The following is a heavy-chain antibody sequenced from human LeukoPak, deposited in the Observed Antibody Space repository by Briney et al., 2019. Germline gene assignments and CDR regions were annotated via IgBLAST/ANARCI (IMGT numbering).Heavy chain of an antibody. D-gene: IGHD3-16*01. CDR3: ARDLMM. CDR1: GGSFSGKY. J-gene: IGHJ4*02. V-gene: IGHV4-34*01. Sequence: SETLSLTCAVYGGSFSGKYWTWIRQPPGKGLEWIGEITHSGSTYYNPSLKSRVTISVDTSKNQFSLKLNSVTAADTAVYYCARDLMMWGQGTLVTVSS. CDR2: ITHSGST.